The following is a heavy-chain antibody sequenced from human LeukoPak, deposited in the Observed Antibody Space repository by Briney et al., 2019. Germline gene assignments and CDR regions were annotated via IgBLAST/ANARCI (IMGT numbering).Heavy chain of an antibody. CDR2: ISITSNYI. Sequence: GGSLRLSCAASGSTFNYYSMSWVRQAPGKGLEWVSSISITSNYIYYADSVKGRFTISRDNAKNSLFLQMNSLRAEDTALYYCARDGGSYGSGSYFPLYFDYWGQGTLVTVSS. CDR3: ARDGGSYGSGSYFPLYFDY. D-gene: IGHD3-10*01. V-gene: IGHV3-21*01. J-gene: IGHJ4*02. CDR1: GSTFNYYS.